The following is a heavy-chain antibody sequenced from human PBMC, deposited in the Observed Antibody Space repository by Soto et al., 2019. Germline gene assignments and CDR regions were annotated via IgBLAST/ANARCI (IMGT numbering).Heavy chain of an antibody. CDR3: AKDGTTGGQHYYGMDV. V-gene: IGHV3-23*01. Sequence: EVQLLESGGGLVQPGGSLRLSCEASGFTFSDYVMNWVRQGPGKGLEWVSTIGRGDDKYYAASVKGSFTISRDTSKNTLFLQMNSLRAEDTALYFCAKDGTTGGQHYYGMDVWGQGTTVTVSS. D-gene: IGHD2-15*01. J-gene: IGHJ6*02. CDR2: IGRGDDK. CDR1: GFTFSDYV.